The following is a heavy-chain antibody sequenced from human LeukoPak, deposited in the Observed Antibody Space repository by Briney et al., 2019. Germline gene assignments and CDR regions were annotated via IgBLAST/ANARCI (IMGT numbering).Heavy chain of an antibody. Sequence: GSLRLSCAASGFTFSDYYMSWIRQAPGKGLEWVSYISSSGSTIYYADSVKGRFTISRDNAKNSLYLQMNSLRAEDTAVYYCVRDSSSGHLPYYYYGMDVWGQGTTVTVSS. J-gene: IGHJ6*02. D-gene: IGHD3-22*01. CDR3: VRDSSSGHLPYYYYGMDV. CDR1: GFTFSDYY. CDR2: ISSSGSTI. V-gene: IGHV3-11*01.